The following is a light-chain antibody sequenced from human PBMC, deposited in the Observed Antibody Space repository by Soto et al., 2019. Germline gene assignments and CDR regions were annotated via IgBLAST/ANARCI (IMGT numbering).Light chain of an antibody. Sequence: SALTQPPSASGSPGQSVTISCTGTSSDVGGYNYVSWYQQHPGKAPKLMIYEVSKRPSEVPDRFSGSKSGNTASLTVSGVQPEKEVIYYCNSFAGSNPFYALGTGPKVTV. CDR1: SSDVGGYNY. J-gene: IGLJ1*01. CDR2: EVS. V-gene: IGLV2-8*01. CDR3: NSFAGSNPFYA.